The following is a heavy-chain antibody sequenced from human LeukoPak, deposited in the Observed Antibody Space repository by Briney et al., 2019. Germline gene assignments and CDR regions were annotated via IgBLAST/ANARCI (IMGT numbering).Heavy chain of an antibody. D-gene: IGHD3-22*01. CDR2: VSAYNGNT. CDR1: GYTFTSYG. V-gene: IGHV1-18*01. Sequence: ASVKVSCKASGYTFTSYGISWVRQAPGQGLEWMGWVSAYNGNTNYAQKLQGRVTMTTDTSTSTAYMELRSLRSDDTAVYYCARYDSSGSHFEYWGQGTLLTVSS. J-gene: IGHJ4*02. CDR3: ARYDSSGSHFEY.